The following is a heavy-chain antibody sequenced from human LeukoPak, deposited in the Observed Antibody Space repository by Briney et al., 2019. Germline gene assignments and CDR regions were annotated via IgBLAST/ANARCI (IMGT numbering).Heavy chain of an antibody. Sequence: SETLSLTCTVSGGSIKSFYWSWLRQPPGKGLEWIGYIYYTGSTEYNPSLKSRVTISVDTSKNEFSLRLTSVTAADTAVYYCARSFHYGSGSYSYYFDYWGQGTLVTVSS. CDR3: ARSFHYGSGSYSYYFDY. CDR1: GGSIKSFY. J-gene: IGHJ4*02. V-gene: IGHV4-59*08. D-gene: IGHD3-10*01. CDR2: IYYTGST.